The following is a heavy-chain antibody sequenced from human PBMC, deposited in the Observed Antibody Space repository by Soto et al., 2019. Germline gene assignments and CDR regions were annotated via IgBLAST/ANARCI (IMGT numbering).Heavy chain of an antibody. V-gene: IGHV3-74*01. CDR2: IKGDGTTT. J-gene: IGHJ3*02. CDR3: VRDRGTPDSFDI. D-gene: IGHD1-26*01. CDR1: GFNFSPYF. Sequence: EAHLVESGGGLPQPGGSLRLSCVASGFNFSPYFMAWVRQGPGRGLEWVSHIKGDGTTTAYADSVRGRFIISRDNGRNTLFLQMNCLRDEDTAVSYCVRDRGTPDSFDIWGQGTTVIVSS.